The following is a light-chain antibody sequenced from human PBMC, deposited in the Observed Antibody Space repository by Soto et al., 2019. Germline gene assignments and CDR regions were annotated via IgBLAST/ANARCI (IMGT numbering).Light chain of an antibody. CDR2: WAS. V-gene: IGKV4-1*01. CDR3: QQCDSTPHT. J-gene: IGKJ2*01. Sequence: DIVMTQSPDSLAVSLGERATINCKSSQSVLYSPNNRNCLAWFQQKPGQPPKLLIYWASTRESGVPDRFSGSGSGTDCTLTSSSLQAEDVAVYYGQQCDSTPHTFGQGTKLEIK. CDR1: QSVLYSPNNRNC.